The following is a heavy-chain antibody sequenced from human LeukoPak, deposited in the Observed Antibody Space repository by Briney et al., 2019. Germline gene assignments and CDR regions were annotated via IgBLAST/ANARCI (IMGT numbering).Heavy chain of an antibody. CDR2: ISGSGDST. Sequence: AGGSLRLSCAASGFTFSNYAMRWVRQAPGKGLEWVSGISGSGDSTYYADSVKGRFTISTDNSKNTLYLQMNSLRAEDTAVYYCARSLSSRFSGPRRPYYFDSWGQGTLVTVSS. V-gene: IGHV3-23*01. CDR3: ARSLSSRFSGPRRPYYFDS. J-gene: IGHJ4*02. D-gene: IGHD3-16*02. CDR1: GFTFSNYA.